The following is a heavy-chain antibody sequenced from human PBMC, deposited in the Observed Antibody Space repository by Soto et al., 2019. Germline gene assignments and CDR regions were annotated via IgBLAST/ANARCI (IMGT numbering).Heavy chain of an antibody. V-gene: IGHV4-34*01. D-gene: IGHD3-10*01. CDR3: ARVSGIYYYGLDV. CDR2: INHSGST. Sequence: SETLSLTCAVYGGSFSGYYWSWIRQPPGKGLEWIGEINHSGSTNYNPSLKSRVTISVDTSKNQFSLKLSSVTAADTAVYYCARVSGIYYYGLDVWGQGTTVTVSS. CDR1: GGSFSGYY. J-gene: IGHJ6*02.